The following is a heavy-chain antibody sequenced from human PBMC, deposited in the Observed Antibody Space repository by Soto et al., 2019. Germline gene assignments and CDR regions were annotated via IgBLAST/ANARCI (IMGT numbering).Heavy chain of an antibody. V-gene: IGHV3-49*03. CDR1: GFTFGDYA. Sequence: SMRLSCTASGFTFGDYAMSWFRQAPGKGLEWVGFIRSKAYGGTTEYAASVKGRFTISRDDSKSIAYLQMNSLKTEDTAVYYCAKSRYSDSSGDFYDYWGQGTLVTVSS. CDR2: IRSKAYGGTT. J-gene: IGHJ4*02. CDR3: AKSRYSDSSGDFYDY. D-gene: IGHD3-22*01.